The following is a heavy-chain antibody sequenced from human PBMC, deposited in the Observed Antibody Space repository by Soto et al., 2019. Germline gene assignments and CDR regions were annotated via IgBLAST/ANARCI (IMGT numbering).Heavy chain of an antibody. Sequence: SETLSLTCPVGGGSICSSSYYWCWIRQPPGKGLEWIGSIYYSGSTYYNPSLKSRVTISVDTSKNQFSLKLSSVTAADTAVYYCARLRRGLLWFGELLRRPGWFDPWGQGTLVTVSS. CDR3: ARLRRGLLWFGELLRRPGWFDP. D-gene: IGHD3-10*01. J-gene: IGHJ5*02. CDR2: IYYSGST. CDR1: GGSICSSSYY. V-gene: IGHV4-39*01.